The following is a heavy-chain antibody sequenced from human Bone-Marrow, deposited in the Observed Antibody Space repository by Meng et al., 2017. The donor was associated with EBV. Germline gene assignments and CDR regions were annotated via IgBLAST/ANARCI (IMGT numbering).Heavy chain of an antibody. D-gene: IGHD1-26*01. Sequence: QFRLQEPRPGPGKPSATLSLTCTGSGGSVSSSSYYWGWIRQPPGKGLEWIGSIYYSGSTYYNPSLKSRVTISVDTSKNQFSLKLSSVTAADTAVYYCAREQVGATRPFDYWGQGTLVTVFS. CDR3: AREQVGATRPFDY. J-gene: IGHJ4*02. CDR2: IYYSGST. V-gene: IGHV4-39*07. CDR1: GGSVSSSSYY.